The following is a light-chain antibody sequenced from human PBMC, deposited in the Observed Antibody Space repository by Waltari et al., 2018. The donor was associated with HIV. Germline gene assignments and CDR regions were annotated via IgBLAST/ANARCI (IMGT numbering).Light chain of an antibody. CDR1: NSDIGSYDY. J-gene: IGLJ2*01. CDR3: SSFADRDGFYVL. V-gene: IGLV2-8*01. Sequence: QSALTQPPSASGSPGQSVTLSCTGSNSDIGSYDYVSWYQLHPGKAPKLVISEFTRRPSGVSDRVSGSRSANTAFLPVSGLQAEDESDYYCSSFADRDGFYVLFGGGTRLTVL. CDR2: EFT.